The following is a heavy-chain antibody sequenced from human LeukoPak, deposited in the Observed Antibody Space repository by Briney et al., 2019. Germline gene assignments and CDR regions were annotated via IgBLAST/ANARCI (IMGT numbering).Heavy chain of an antibody. J-gene: IGHJ4*02. CDR1: GYTFTSYY. CDR2: INPSGGST. D-gene: IGHD1-14*01. CDR3: ARTNPGPQRFDS. Sequence: GASVKVSCKASGYTFTSYYMHWVRPAPGQGLEGMGIINPSGGSTSYAQKFQGRVTMTRDTSTSTVYMELSSLRSEDTAVYYCARTNPGPQRFDSWGQGTLVTVSS. V-gene: IGHV1-46*01.